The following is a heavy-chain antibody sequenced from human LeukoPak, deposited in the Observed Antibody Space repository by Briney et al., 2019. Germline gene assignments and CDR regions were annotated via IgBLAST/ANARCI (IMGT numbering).Heavy chain of an antibody. CDR1: GFTFRSYA. CDR2: STGSGGTT. D-gene: IGHD1-1*01. CDR3: AKGSRNWRDYYYFDY. J-gene: IGHJ4*02. V-gene: IGHV3-23*01. Sequence: TGGSLRLSCAASGFTFRSYAMTWVRQAPGRGLEWVSASTGSGGTTYYADSVMGRFTISRDNSKNTLYLQMNSLRAEDTAVYYCAKGSRNWRDYYYFDYWGQGTLVTVSS.